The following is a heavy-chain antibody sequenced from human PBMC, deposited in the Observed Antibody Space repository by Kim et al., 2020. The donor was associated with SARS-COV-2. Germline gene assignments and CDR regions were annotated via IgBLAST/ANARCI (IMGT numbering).Heavy chain of an antibody. J-gene: IGHJ4*02. V-gene: IGHV3-74*03. CDR3: ARGGSGYYIDN. Sequence: TYANSVKGRITISRDNAKNALYLQLNSLRAEDTAVYYCARGGSGYYIDNWGQGTLVTVSS. D-gene: IGHD3-22*01.